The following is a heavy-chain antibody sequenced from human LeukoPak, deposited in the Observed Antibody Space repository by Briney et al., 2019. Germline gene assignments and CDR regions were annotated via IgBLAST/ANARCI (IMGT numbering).Heavy chain of an antibody. CDR2: IRNDGRNQ. CDR3: ATYSSLNRREFQY. D-gene: IGHD3-22*01. Sequence: GGSLRLSCAASGFTFSTYGMHWVRQAPGKGLEWVTFIRNDGRNQYYADSVTGRFTTSRDNAKNSLYLQMNSLRAEDTAVYYCATYSSLNRREFQYWGQGTLLTVSS. V-gene: IGHV3-30*02. J-gene: IGHJ1*01. CDR1: GFTFSTYG.